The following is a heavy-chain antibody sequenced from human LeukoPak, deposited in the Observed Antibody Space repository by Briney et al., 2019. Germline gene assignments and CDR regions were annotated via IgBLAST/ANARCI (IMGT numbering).Heavy chain of an antibody. CDR3: ARVCCYTAMDV. CDR1: GFTFSGFA. CDR2: INMDGSEI. J-gene: IGHJ6*02. Sequence: GGSLRLSCAASGFTFSGFAMSWVRRTPGKGLVWVSRINMDGSEIGYADSVKGRFTISRDNAKNTLYLQMNSLKEEDTAVYYCARVCCYTAMDVWGQGTTVTVSS. D-gene: IGHD2-15*01. V-gene: IGHV3-74*01.